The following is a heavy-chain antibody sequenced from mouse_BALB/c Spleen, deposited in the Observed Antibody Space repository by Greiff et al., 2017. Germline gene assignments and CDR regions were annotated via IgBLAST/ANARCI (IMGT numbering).Heavy chain of an antibody. CDR1: GYTFTDYE. CDR3: TEDSSGYDAY. D-gene: IGHD3-2*01. CDR2: IDPETGGT. Sequence: QVQLKESGAELVRPGASVTLSCKASGYTFTDYEMHWVKQTPVHGLEWIGAIDPETGGTAYNQKFKGKATLTADKSSSTAYMELRSLTSEDSAVYYCTEDSSGYDAYWGQGTLVTVSA. J-gene: IGHJ3*01. V-gene: IGHV1-15*01.